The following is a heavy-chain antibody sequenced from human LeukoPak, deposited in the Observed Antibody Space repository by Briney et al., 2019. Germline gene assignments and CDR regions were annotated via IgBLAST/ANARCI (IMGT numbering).Heavy chain of an antibody. CDR1: GFTFSSYE. Sequence: GGSLRLSCAASGFTFSSYEMNWVRQAPGKGLEWLGRIKRQSDGGTSDYAAPVKGRITVSRDDSRNTLFLQMNSLKNEDTAVYYCATGGHYFGLWGQGTLVTVSS. D-gene: IGHD3-16*01. CDR2: IKRQSDGGTS. CDR3: ATGGHYFGL. J-gene: IGHJ4*02. V-gene: IGHV3-15*01.